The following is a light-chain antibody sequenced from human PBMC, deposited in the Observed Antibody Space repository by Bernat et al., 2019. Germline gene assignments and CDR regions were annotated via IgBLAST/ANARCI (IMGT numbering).Light chain of an antibody. V-gene: IGLV2-14*03. J-gene: IGLJ1*01. CDR2: DVS. CDR3: YSWTTNYVYV. CDR1: SSDVGGFNY. Sequence: QSALTQPASVSGYPGQSITISCTGTSSDVGGFNYVSWYQQHPGKAPKLMISDVSNRPSGVTNRFSGTKSGNTASLTISGLRAEDAAAYYWYSWTTNYVYVFVTGTKVTVL.